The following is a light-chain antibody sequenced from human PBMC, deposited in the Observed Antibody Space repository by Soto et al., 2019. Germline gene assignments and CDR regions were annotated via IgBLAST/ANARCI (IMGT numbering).Light chain of an antibody. CDR1: SSDVGSYNL. J-gene: IGLJ1*01. CDR2: EGS. CDR3: CSYVGSSADV. Sequence: QSALTQPASVSGSPGQSITISCTGTSSDVGSYNLVSWYQQYPGKAPKLMIYEGSKRPSGVSNRFSGSKSGNTPSLTISGLQAEDEADYYCCSYVGSSADVFGTGTKLTVL. V-gene: IGLV2-23*01.